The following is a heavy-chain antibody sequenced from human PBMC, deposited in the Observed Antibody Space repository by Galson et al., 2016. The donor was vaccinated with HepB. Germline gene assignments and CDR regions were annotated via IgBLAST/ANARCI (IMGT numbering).Heavy chain of an antibody. J-gene: IGHJ5*01. V-gene: IGHV6-1*01. CDR3: VREASTYTRFDS. CDR1: GDSVSSNRVA. D-gene: IGHD5-18*01. Sequence: CAISGDSVSSNRVAWNWIRQSPSRGLEWLGRTFYRSKWFHEYSGSVKTRISITPDTAKNQFSLLLNSTTPEDSAVYFCVREASTYTRFDSWGQGTLVTVSS. CDR2: TFYRSKWFH.